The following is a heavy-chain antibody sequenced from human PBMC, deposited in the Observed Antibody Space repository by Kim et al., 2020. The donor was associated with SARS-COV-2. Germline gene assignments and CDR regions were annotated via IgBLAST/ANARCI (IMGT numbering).Heavy chain of an antibody. CDR1: GFTFGGNW. CDR3: ARGRWVDY. Sequence: GGSLRLSCAASGFTFGGNWMNWVRQAAGKGLEWVACINKDGSQKYYEASAKGRFTISRDNAKNTVYLQMNSMRSEDTAVFYCARGRWVDYWGKGTQVTLS. V-gene: IGHV3-7*04. J-gene: IGHJ4*02. CDR2: INKDGSQK.